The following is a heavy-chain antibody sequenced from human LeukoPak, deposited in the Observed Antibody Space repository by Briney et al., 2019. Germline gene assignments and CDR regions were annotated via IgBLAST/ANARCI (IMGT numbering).Heavy chain of an antibody. J-gene: IGHJ4*02. CDR2: ISVSGDRT. V-gene: IGHV3-23*01. D-gene: IGHD3-10*01. CDR1: GFTFSSSA. Sequence: GGSLRPSCAASGFTFSSSAMNWVRQGPGRGLGWVSSISVSGDRTYYADSVKGRFTISRDNSKNTLFLQMNSLRAEDTAVYYCAKGYYGSGSYGWFDYWGQGTLVTVSS. CDR3: AKGYYGSGSYGWFDY.